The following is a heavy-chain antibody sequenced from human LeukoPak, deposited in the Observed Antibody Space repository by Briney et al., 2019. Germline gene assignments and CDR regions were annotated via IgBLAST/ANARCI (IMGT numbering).Heavy chain of an antibody. CDR1: GFTFSTFA. Sequence: GGSLRLSCVASGFTFSTFAMAWVRQVPGKGLEWVAVISGSGGVTHYADSVKGRFTISRDNAKNSLYLQMNSLRAEDTALYYCAKDISSGWYGEYYFDYWGQGTLVTVSS. V-gene: IGHV3-23*01. CDR2: ISGSGGVT. D-gene: IGHD6-19*01. J-gene: IGHJ4*02. CDR3: AKDISSGWYGEYYFDY.